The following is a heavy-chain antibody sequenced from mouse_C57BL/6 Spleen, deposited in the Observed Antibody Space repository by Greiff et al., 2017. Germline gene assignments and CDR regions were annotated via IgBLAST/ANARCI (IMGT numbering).Heavy chain of an antibody. CDR3: TRGYDGYYQAWFAY. Sequence: VQLQQSGAELVRPGASVKLSCTASGFNIKDYYMHWVKQRPEQGLEWIGRIDPEDGDTEYAPKFQGKATMTADTSSNTAYLQLSSLTSEDTAVYYCTRGYDGYYQAWFAYWGQGTLVTVSA. V-gene: IGHV14-1*01. CDR2: IDPEDGDT. J-gene: IGHJ3*01. CDR1: GFNIKDYY. D-gene: IGHD2-3*01.